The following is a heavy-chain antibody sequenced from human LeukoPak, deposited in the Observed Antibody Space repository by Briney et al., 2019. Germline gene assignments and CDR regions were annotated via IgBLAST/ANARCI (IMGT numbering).Heavy chain of an antibody. CDR1: GFTFSSYW. CDR3: AKGGHPTRYYYGMDV. D-gene: IGHD2-15*01. J-gene: IGHJ6*02. CDR2: IKQYGSEK. Sequence: GGSLRLSCAASGFTFSSYWMSWVRQAPGKGLEWVANIKQYGSEKYYVDSVKGRFTISRDNAKNSLFLQMNSLRTEDTALYYCAKGGHPTRYYYGMDVWGQGTTVTVSS. V-gene: IGHV3-7*03.